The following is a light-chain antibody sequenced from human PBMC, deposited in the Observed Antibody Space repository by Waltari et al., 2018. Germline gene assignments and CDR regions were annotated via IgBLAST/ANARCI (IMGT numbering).Light chain of an antibody. CDR1: SPNIGNNH. CDR3: AAWDDSRSVV. Sequence: QSLLTQSPSASVTPGQRVSTSCSGRSPNIGNNHVYWYQHFPGTAPRLLIDDTDRRPSGVPERFSASKSGTSASLAISGLRSEDEADYYCAAWDDSRSVVFGGGTRLTVL. V-gene: IGLV1-47*01. J-gene: IGLJ2*01. CDR2: DTD.